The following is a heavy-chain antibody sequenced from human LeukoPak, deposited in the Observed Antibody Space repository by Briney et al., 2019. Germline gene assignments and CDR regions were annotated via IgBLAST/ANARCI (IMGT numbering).Heavy chain of an antibody. J-gene: IGHJ4*02. CDR1: GFTVSSNY. Sequence: PGGSLRLSCAASGFTVSSNYMSWVRQAPGKGLERVSVIYSGGNTYYADSVKGRFTISRDSSKNTLYLQMNSLRAEDTAVYYCARVEKGIYFDYWGQGTLVTVSS. V-gene: IGHV3-66*01. CDR3: ARVEKGIYFDY. CDR2: IYSGGNT.